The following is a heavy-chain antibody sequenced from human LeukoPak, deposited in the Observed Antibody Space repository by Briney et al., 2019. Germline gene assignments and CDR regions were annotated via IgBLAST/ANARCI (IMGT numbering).Heavy chain of an antibody. D-gene: IGHD1-26*01. J-gene: IGHJ4*02. CDR1: GYTFTSYA. CDR3: ARVRGSYYEADY. Sequence: GASVKVSCKASGYTFTSYAMHWVRQAPGQRLEGMGWINAGNGNTKYSQKFQGRVTITRDTSASTAYMELSSLRSEDTAVYYCARVRGSYYEADYWGQGTLVTVSS. CDR2: INAGNGNT. V-gene: IGHV1-3*01.